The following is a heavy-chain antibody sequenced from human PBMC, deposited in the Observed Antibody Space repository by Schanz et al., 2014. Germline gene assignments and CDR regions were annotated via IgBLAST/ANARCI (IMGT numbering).Heavy chain of an antibody. CDR2: VSRSTPDI. CDR1: GFTFSPYW. Sequence: EVQLVESGGGLVQPGGSLRLSCGSSGFTFSPYWMHWVRQAPGKGLVWVSYVSRSTPDIYYADSVKGRFTMSRDNAKNSVFLQMNSLRAEDTAVYYCARPALWFGDNCFDPWGQGTLVTVSS. J-gene: IGHJ5*02. CDR3: ARPALWFGDNCFDP. D-gene: IGHD3-10*01. V-gene: IGHV3-48*01.